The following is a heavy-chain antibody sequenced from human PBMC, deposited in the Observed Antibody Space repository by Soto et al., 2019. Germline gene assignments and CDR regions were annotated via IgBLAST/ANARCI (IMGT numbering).Heavy chain of an antibody. CDR1: GGSFSGYY. V-gene: IGHV4-34*01. D-gene: IGHD3-10*01. Sequence: PSETLSLTCAVYGGSFSGYYWSWIRQPPGKGLEWIGEINHSGSTNYNPSLKSRVTISVDTSKNQFSLKLSSATAADTAVYYCARGRYYYGSGSYYGHYYYYYGMDVWGQGTTVTVAS. CDR2: INHSGST. CDR3: ARGRYYYGSGSYYGHYYYYYGMDV. J-gene: IGHJ6*02.